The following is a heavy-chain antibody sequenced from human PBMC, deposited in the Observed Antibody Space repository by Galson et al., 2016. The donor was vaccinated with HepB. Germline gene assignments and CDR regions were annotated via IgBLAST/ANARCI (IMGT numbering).Heavy chain of an antibody. CDR1: GFTVSSNY. J-gene: IGHJ4*02. CDR2: IYSGGST. D-gene: IGHD3-10*01. CDR3: ARESRVVRGVITYFFDY. V-gene: IGHV3-53*01. Sequence: SLRLSCAASGFTVSSNYMSWVRQAPGKGLEWVSVIYSGGSTYYADSVKGRFTISRDNSKNTLSLQMNSLRAEDTAVYYCARESRVVRGVITYFFDYWGQGTLVTVSS.